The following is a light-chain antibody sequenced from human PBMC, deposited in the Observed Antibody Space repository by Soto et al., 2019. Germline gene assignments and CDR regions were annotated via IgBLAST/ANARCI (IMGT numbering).Light chain of an antibody. CDR1: QSISRN. CDR3: HQYNNWPPGT. V-gene: IGKV3-15*01. Sequence: LTQSPSTRSVSTGQRAPRSCRASQSISRNLAWYQQKPGQAPRLLIYGASTRATGIPARFSGSGSGTEFTLTISSLQSEDFALYYCHQYNNWPPGTFGQGTKVDI. J-gene: IGKJ2*01. CDR2: GAS.